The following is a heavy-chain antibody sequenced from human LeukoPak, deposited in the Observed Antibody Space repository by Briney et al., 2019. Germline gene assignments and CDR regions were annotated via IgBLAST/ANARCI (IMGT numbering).Heavy chain of an antibody. CDR3: ARARLGSSGYYYYFDY. V-gene: IGHV3-64*01. D-gene: IGHD3-22*01. CDR1: GFTFSTYG. Sequence: GGSLRLSCAASGFTFSTYGMHWVRQAPGKGLEYVSGITSNGVSTYYANSVKGRLTISRDNSKNTLFLQMGSLRAEDMAVYYCARARLGSSGYYYYFDYWGQGTLVTVSS. J-gene: IGHJ4*02. CDR2: ITSNGVST.